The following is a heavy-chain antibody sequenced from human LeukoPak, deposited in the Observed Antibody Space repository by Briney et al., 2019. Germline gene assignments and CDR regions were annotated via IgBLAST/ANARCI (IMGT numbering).Heavy chain of an antibody. Sequence: GALRLSCAASGFTFSSYSMNWVRQPPGKGLEWIGEINHSGSTNYNPSLKSRVTISVDKSKNQFSLKLSSVTAADTAVYYCARDWVGRNYFDYWGQGTLVTVSS. J-gene: IGHJ4*02. V-gene: IGHV4-4*02. CDR2: INHSGST. D-gene: IGHD3-10*01. CDR1: GFTFSSYSM. CDR3: ARDWVGRNYFDY.